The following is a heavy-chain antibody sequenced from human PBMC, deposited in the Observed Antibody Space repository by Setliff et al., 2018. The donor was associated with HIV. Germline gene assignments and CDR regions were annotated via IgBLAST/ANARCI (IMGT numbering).Heavy chain of an antibody. CDR2: INSDGSST. J-gene: IGHJ6*03. CDR1: GGSISSGGYY. CDR3: ARARGSVGYYGSGTMYHMDV. V-gene: IGHV3-74*01. D-gene: IGHD3-10*01. Sequence: PSETLSLTCTVSGGSISSGGYYWSWVRQAPGKGLVWVSRINSDGSSTSYADSVKGRFTISRDNAKNSMYLQMNSLRVEDTATYYCARARGSVGYYGSGTMYHMDVWGKGTTVTVSS.